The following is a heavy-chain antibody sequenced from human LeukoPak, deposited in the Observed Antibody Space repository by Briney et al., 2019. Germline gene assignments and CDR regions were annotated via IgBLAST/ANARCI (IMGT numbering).Heavy chain of an antibody. CDR1: GFPFSSYA. CDR2: ISGSGGST. V-gene: IGHV3-23*01. J-gene: IGHJ4*02. Sequence: GGSLRLSCSASGFPFSSYAMHWVRQAPGRGLEWVSAISGSGGSTYYADSVKGRFTIPRDNSKNTLYLQMNSLRAEDTAVYYCAKDLAGSGSYSFDYWGQGTLVTVSS. D-gene: IGHD1-26*01. CDR3: AKDLAGSGSYSFDY.